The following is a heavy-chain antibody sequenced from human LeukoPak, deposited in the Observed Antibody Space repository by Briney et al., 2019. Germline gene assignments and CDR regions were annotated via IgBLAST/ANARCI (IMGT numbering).Heavy chain of an antibody. CDR3: ATGIRRDAFDI. CDR1: GYTFTSYY. D-gene: IGHD2-15*01. J-gene: IGHJ3*02. CDR2: INPSGGST. Sequence: ASVKVSCKASGYTFTSYYMHWVLQAPGQGLEWMGIINPSGGSTSYAQKFQGRVTMTRDTSTSTVYMELSSLRSEDTAVYYCATGIRRDAFDIWGQGTMVTVSS. V-gene: IGHV1-46*01.